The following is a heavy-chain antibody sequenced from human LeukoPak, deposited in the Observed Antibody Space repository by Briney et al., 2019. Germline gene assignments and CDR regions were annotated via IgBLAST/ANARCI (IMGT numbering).Heavy chain of an antibody. CDR3: AKDRPVRDSGSYCLNYYFDY. D-gene: IGHD1-26*01. V-gene: IGHV3-23*01. J-gene: IGHJ4*02. Sequence: PGGSLRLSCAASGFTFSSYAMSWVRQAPGKGLEWVSAISGSGGSTYYADSVKGRFTISRDSSKNTLYLQMNSLRAEDTAVYYCAKDRPVRDSGSYCLNYYFDYWGQGTLVTVSS. CDR2: ISGSGGST. CDR1: GFTFSSYA.